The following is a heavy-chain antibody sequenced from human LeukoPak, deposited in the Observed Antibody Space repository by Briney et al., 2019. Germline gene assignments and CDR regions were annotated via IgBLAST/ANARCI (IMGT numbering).Heavy chain of an antibody. Sequence: SETLSLTCTVSGGSISSSSYYWGWIRQPPGKGLGWIGSIYYSGSTYYNPSLKSRVTISVDTSKNQFSLKLSSVTAADTAVYYCARVIYDYAREAYYYYYMDVWGKGTTVTISS. J-gene: IGHJ6*03. D-gene: IGHD3-16*01. CDR1: GGSISSSSYY. V-gene: IGHV4-39*07. CDR3: ARVIYDYAREAYYYYYMDV. CDR2: IYYSGST.